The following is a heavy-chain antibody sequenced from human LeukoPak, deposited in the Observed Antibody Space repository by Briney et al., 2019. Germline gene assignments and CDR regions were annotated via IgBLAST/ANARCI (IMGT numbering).Heavy chain of an antibody. Sequence: PSETLSLACAVSGYSISSGYYWGWIRQPPGKGLEWVGRIKSKTDGGTTDYAAPVKGRFTISRDDSKNTLYLQMNSLKTEDTAVYYRTTDRLRFGARLVRFDYWGQGTLVTVSS. D-gene: IGHD3-10*01. CDR2: IKSKTDGGTT. CDR1: GYSISSGYY. CDR3: TTDRLRFGARLVRFDY. J-gene: IGHJ4*02. V-gene: IGHV3-15*01.